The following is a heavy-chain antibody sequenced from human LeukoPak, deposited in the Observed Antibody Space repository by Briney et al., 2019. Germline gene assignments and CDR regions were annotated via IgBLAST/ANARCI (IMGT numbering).Heavy chain of an antibody. Sequence: SETLSLTCAVYGGSFSGYYWSWIRQPPGKGLEWIGEINHSGSTNYNPSLKSRVTISVDTSKNQFSLKLSSVTAADTAVYYCARIGHEDYYFDYWGQGTLVTVSS. J-gene: IGHJ4*02. V-gene: IGHV4-34*01. CDR2: INHSGST. CDR1: GGSFSGYY. CDR3: ARIGHEDYYFDY.